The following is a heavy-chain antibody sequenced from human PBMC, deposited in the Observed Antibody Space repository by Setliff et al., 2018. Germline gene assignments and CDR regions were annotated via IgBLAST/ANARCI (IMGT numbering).Heavy chain of an antibody. V-gene: IGHV4-59*08. Sequence: PSETLSLTCSVSGGSITSYYWSWIRQPPRKGLEWVGYIYYRGNTNYNPSLKSRVTISVDRSKSQFSLKLSSVTAADTAVYYCARSPSSGAYWNPRPFYSDYWGQGTLVTVSS. CDR1: GGSITSYY. CDR2: IYYRGNT. CDR3: ARSPSSGAYWNPRPFYSDY. J-gene: IGHJ4*02. D-gene: IGHD1-26*01.